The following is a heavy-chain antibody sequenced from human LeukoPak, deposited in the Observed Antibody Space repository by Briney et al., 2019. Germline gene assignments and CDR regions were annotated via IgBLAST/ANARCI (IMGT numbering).Heavy chain of an antibody. CDR2: IFYDGNT. CDR3: ARRLWFGEFDY. V-gene: IGHV4-28*01. J-gene: IGHJ4*02. D-gene: IGHD3-10*01. CDR1: GYSISTSNW. Sequence: PSETLSLTCAVSGYSISTSNWWGWIRQPPGKGLEWVGYIFYDGNTYYNPSLKSRVTISVDTSKNQFSLKLSSVTAADTAVYYCARRLWFGEFDYWGQGTLVTVSS.